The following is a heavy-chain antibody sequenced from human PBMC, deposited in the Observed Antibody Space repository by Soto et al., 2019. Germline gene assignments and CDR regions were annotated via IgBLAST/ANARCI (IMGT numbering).Heavy chain of an antibody. CDR1: GYTFIYFW. CDR3: ARKGTSRGSDYAAFDL. Sequence: GESLKISCQASGYTFIYFWVAWVRQVPWKGLEWMGVIYPGASDIRYSPSFEGHVTISADKSTNTAYLQWSSLEAADTAIYYCARKGTSRGSDYAAFDLWGPGTLVTVYS. J-gene: IGHJ4*02. CDR2: IYPGASDI. D-gene: IGHD3-10*01. V-gene: IGHV5-51*01.